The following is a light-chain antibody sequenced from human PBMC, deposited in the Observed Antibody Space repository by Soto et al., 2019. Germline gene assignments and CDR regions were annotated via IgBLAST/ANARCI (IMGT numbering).Light chain of an antibody. Sequence: DIQMTQSPSILSASVGDRVTITCRASQSVSAWLAWYQQKPGKAPNLLIYDASSLESGVPSRFSGSGFGTEFTLTISSLQPDDFATYYCQQYNSYLLTFGPGTTVDIK. J-gene: IGKJ3*01. CDR2: DAS. CDR1: QSVSAW. V-gene: IGKV1-5*01. CDR3: QQYNSYLLT.